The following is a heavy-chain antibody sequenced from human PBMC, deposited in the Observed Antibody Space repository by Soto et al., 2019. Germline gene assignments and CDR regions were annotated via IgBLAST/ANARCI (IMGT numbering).Heavy chain of an antibody. Sequence: SESTSLTCTVSGDSIRITNYDGCLIRQPPGKGLEWIGSIYYSGSTYYNPSLKSRVTISVDTSKNQFSLKLSSVTAADTAVYYCARYSLYQLLSSHFDYWGKGTLVIVTS. CDR1: GDSIRITNYD. CDR2: IYYSGST. J-gene: IGHJ4*02. V-gene: IGHV4-39*01. D-gene: IGHD2-2*01. CDR3: ARYSLYQLLSSHFDY.